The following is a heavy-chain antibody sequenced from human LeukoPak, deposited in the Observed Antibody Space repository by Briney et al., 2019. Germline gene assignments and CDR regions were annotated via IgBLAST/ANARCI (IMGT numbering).Heavy chain of an antibody. J-gene: IGHJ6*03. Sequence: GGPLRLSCAASGFTFSSYWMHWVRQAPGKGLVWVSRINSDGSSTSYADSVKGRFTISRDNAKNTLYLQMNSLRAEDTAVYYCARDREQQLVLWYYYYMDVWGKGTTVTVSS. CDR2: INSDGSST. D-gene: IGHD6-13*01. CDR3: ARDREQQLVLWYYYYMDV. V-gene: IGHV3-74*01. CDR1: GFTFSSYW.